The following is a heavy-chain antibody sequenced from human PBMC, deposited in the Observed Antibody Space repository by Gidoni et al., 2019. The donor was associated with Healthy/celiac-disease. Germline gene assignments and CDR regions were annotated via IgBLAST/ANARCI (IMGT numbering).Heavy chain of an antibody. CDR1: GGSISSSSYY. CDR2: IYYSGST. J-gene: IGHJ3*02. D-gene: IGHD3-22*01. Sequence: QLQLQESGPGLVKPSETLSLPCTVSGGSISSSSYYWGWIRQPPGKGLEWIGSIYYSGSTYYNPSLKSRVTISVDTSKNQFSLKLSSVTAADTAVYYCASPDSSGTRPNAFDIWGQGTMVTVSS. CDR3: ASPDSSGTRPNAFDI. V-gene: IGHV4-39*01.